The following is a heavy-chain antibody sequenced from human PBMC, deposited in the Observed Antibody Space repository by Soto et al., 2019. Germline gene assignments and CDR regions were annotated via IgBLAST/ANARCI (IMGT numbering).Heavy chain of an antibody. D-gene: IGHD1-7*01. CDR2: IIPIFGTA. CDR3: ARGFGSITGTAYYYGMDV. J-gene: IGHJ6*02. V-gene: IGHV1-69*01. Sequence: QVQLVQSGAEVKKPGSSVKVSCKASGGTFSSYAISWVRQAPGQGLEWMGGIIPIFGTANYAQKFQGRVTITADESTSTAYMELSSLRSEDTAVYYCARGFGSITGTAYYYGMDVWGQGTTVTVSS. CDR1: GGTFSSYA.